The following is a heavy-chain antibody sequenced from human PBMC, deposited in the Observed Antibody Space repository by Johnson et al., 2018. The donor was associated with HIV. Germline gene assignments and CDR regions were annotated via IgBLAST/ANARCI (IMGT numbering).Heavy chain of an antibody. J-gene: IGHJ3*02. CDR2: IRYDGSNK. Sequence: VQLVESGGGVVQPGRSLRLSCAESGFTFSSYGMHWVRQAPGKGLEWVAFIRYDGSNKYYADSVKGRFTISRDNSKNTLYLQMNSLRAEDTAVYYCAKGGSAVAVAFDILGQGTMVTVSS. D-gene: IGHD6-19*01. CDR3: AKGGSAVAVAFDI. V-gene: IGHV3-30*02. CDR1: GFTFSSYG.